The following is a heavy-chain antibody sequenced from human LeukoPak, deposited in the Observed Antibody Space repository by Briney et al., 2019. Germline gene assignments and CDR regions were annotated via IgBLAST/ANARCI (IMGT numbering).Heavy chain of an antibody. D-gene: IGHD4-17*01. Sequence: GGSLRLSCAASTFTFSTYSMNWARQAPGKGLEWVSYISYSSSTIYYADSVKGRFTISRDNAKNSLYLQMDSLRAEDTAVYYCARDRLHYGEYEKTFDYWGQGTLVTVSS. CDR1: TFTFSTYS. J-gene: IGHJ4*02. V-gene: IGHV3-48*01. CDR3: ARDRLHYGEYEKTFDY. CDR2: ISYSSSTI.